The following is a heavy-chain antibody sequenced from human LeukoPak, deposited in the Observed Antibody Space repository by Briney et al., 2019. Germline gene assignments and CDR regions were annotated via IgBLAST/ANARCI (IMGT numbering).Heavy chain of an antibody. J-gene: IGHJ4*02. D-gene: IGHD2-8*01. Sequence: QPGGSLRLSCAASGFTFSSYGMHWVRQAPGKRLEWVAVISDDGRHNYYADSVKGRFTISRDNSKSTLYLQMNSLRDDDSAAYFCARVYLERLTAGYFDHWGQGTQVTVSP. V-gene: IGHV3-30*19. CDR2: ISDDGRHN. CDR3: ARVYLERLTAGYFDH. CDR1: GFTFSSYG.